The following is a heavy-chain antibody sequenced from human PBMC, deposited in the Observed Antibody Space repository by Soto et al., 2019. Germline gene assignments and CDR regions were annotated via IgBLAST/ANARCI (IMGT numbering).Heavy chain of an antibody. D-gene: IGHD3-10*01. CDR2: ISYDGSNK. Sequence: QVQLVESGGGVVQPGRSLRLSCAASGFTFSSYGMHWVRQAPGKGLEWVAVISYDGSNKYYADSVKGRFTISRDNSKNTLYLQMNSLRAEDTAVYYCAKYYYGSGSYYNDYYYYMDVWGKGTTVTVSS. CDR1: GFTFSSYG. CDR3: AKYYYGSGSYYNDYYYYMDV. J-gene: IGHJ6*03. V-gene: IGHV3-30*18.